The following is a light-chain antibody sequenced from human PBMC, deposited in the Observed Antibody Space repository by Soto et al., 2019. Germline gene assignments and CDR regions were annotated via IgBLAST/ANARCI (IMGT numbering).Light chain of an antibody. CDR2: EVS. CDR3: ASWDNSLHGVT. V-gene: IGLV2-11*01. Sequence: QSALTQPRSVSGSPGQSVAISCTGTSRDVDAYDFVSWYQHHPGKAPKLIISEVSKRPSGVSHRFSGSKSGNTASLAISGLQSEDEADYYCASWDNSLHGVTFGGGTKLTVL. J-gene: IGLJ2*01. CDR1: SRDVDAYDF.